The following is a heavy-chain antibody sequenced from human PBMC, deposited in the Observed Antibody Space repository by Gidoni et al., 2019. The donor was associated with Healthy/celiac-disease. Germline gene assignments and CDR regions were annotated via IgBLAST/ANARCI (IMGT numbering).Heavy chain of an antibody. J-gene: IGHJ4*02. V-gene: IGHV4-59*01. D-gene: IGHD1-26*01. CDR3: ARGEGATFGYFDY. CDR2: IYCSGST. CDR1: GGPISSYY. Sequence: QVQLQESAPGLAKPAETLSPICTVSGGPISSYYWIWIRQPPGKGLEWIVYIYCSGSTNYHPSLKSRVTISVDTSKNQFSLKLSSVTAADTAVYYCARGEGATFGYFDYWGQGTLVTVSS.